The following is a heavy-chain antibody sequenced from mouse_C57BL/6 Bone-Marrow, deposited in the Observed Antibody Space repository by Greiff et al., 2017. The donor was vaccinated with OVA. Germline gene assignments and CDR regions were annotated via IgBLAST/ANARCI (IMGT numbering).Heavy chain of an antibody. CDR3: ARHGDYGSFIDY. Sequence: EVQVVESGGDLVKPGGSLKLSCAASGFTFSSYGMSWVRQTPDQRLEWVATISSGGSCTYYPDSVKGRFTISRDNAKNTLYLQMSSRKSEDTAMYDCARHGDYGSFIDYWGQGTTLTVSA. J-gene: IGHJ2*01. CDR1: GFTFSSYG. D-gene: IGHD1-1*01. CDR2: ISSGGSCT. V-gene: IGHV5-6*01.